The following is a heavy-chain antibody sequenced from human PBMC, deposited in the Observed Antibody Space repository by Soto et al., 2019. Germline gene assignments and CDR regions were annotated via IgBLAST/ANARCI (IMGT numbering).Heavy chain of an antibody. CDR1: GFTFSNAW. D-gene: IGHD3-22*01. V-gene: IGHV3-15*07. Sequence: LRLSCAASGFTFSNAWMNWVRQAPGKGLEWVGRIKSKTDGGTTDYAAPVKGRFTISRDDSKNTLYLQMNSLKTEDTAVYYCTTEKYDSSGNAFDIWGQGTMLTVS. CDR2: IKSKTDGGTT. J-gene: IGHJ3*02. CDR3: TTEKYDSSGNAFDI.